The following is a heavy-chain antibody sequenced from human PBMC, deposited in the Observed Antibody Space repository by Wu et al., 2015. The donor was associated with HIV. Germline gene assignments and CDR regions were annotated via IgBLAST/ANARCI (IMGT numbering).Heavy chain of an antibody. V-gene: IGHV1-2*02. J-gene: IGHJ3*02. CDR1: GYXFTGYY. D-gene: IGHD3-22*01. Sequence: QVQLVQSGAEVKKPGASVRVSCKASGYXFTGYYLHWVRETPAQGLEWMGWINANNGGTSYAQNFQDRVTMTRDTSINTAYMEFSSLTSDDTAVYYCARGRSGYFAFDIWGQGTMVTVSS. CDR2: INANNGGT. CDR3: ARGRSGYFAFDI.